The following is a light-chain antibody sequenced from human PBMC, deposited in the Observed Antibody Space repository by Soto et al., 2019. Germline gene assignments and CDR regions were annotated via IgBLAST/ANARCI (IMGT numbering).Light chain of an antibody. CDR2: GAS. J-gene: IGKJ1*01. Sequence: EIVLTQSPGTLSLSPGERATLSCRASQSVSSSYLAWYQQKPGQAPRRLIYGASSRATGIPDRFSGSGSGTDFTLTISRLEPEDFAVYYCKQYGSSSWTFGQGTKVEIK. CDR1: QSVSSSY. V-gene: IGKV3-20*01. CDR3: KQYGSSSWT.